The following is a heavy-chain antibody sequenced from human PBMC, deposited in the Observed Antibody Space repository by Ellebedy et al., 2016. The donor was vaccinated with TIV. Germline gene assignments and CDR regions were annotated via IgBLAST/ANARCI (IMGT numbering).Heavy chain of an antibody. CDR3: VKDSETRWLGEGDY. V-gene: IGHV3-30*02. CDR1: GFTFSSRG. D-gene: IGHD3-10*01. Sequence: GESLKISCAASGFTFSSRGLHWVRQAPGKGLEWVAFVSSDGTNKYYADSVSGRFTISRDSAKNTLYLQMNSLRAEDTAVYYCVKDSETRWLGEGDYWGQGTLVTVSS. CDR2: VSSDGTNK. J-gene: IGHJ4*02.